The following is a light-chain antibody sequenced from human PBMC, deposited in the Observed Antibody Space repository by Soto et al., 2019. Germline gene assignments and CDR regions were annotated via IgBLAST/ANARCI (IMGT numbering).Light chain of an antibody. CDR1: QSVRSN. CDR3: QQYSSWPS. J-gene: IGKJ1*01. V-gene: IGKV3-15*01. Sequence: EIVMTQSPATLSVSPGERATLSCRASQSVRSNLAWYQEKPGQPPRLLIYGASTRATGIPARFSGSGAGTEFTRTISSLQSEDFAVYSCQQYSSWPSCGQGTKVEIK. CDR2: GAS.